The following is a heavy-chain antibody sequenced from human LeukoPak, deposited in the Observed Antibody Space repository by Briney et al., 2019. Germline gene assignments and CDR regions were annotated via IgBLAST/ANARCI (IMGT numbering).Heavy chain of an antibody. Sequence: GGSLRLSCAASGFTFSNAWMSWVRQAPGKGLEGVGRVKSNTNGGTTGYAAPVKGRFTISRDDSKNTYLQMNSLKSEDTAVYYCTAGIGHSDFDYWGQGTLVTVSS. V-gene: IGHV3-15*01. CDR2: VKSNTNGGTT. CDR3: TAGIGHSDFDY. CDR1: GFTFSNAW. J-gene: IGHJ4*02. D-gene: IGHD6-13*01.